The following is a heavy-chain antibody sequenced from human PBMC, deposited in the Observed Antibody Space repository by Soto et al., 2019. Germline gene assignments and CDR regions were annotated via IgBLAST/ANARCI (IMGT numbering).Heavy chain of an antibody. CDR3: EKYRYSSSWYWAY. Sequence: EVQLVESGGGLVQPGRSLRLSCAASGFTFDDYAMHWVRQAPGKGLEWVSGISWNSCSIGYADSVKGRLTISRDNANNYLYLQMNSLRAADTALYYCEKYRYSSSWYWAYWGQGTLFTVS. CDR2: ISWNSCSI. D-gene: IGHD6-13*01. CDR1: GFTFDDYA. V-gene: IGHV3-9*01. J-gene: IGHJ4*02.